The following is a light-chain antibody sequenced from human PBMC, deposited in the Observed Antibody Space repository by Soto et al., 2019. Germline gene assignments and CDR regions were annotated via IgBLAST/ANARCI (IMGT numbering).Light chain of an antibody. J-gene: IGLJ2*01. V-gene: IGLV2-14*03. CDR2: DVT. Sequence: QSALTQPASVSGSPRQSITISCTGTSSDIGDYDYVSWYQQLPGKAPKLLIFDVTHRPSGVSDRFSGSKSGNTASLTISGVRPEDEADYYCCSYTDIALDVVFGGGTKLTVL. CDR3: CSYTDIALDVV. CDR1: SSDIGDYDY.